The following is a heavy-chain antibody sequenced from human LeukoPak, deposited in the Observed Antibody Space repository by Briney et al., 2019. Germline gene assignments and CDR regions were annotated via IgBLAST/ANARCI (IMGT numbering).Heavy chain of an antibody. J-gene: IGHJ4*02. V-gene: IGHV4-61*02. Sequence: SETLSLTCTVSGGSISSGSYYWSWIRQPAGKGLEWIGRIYTSGSTNYNPSLKSRVTISVDTSKNQFSLKLSSVTAADTAVYYCARDNRHTSSTSWRLDDYGAAVGGDWGQGTLVTVSS. CDR1: GGSISSGSYY. CDR2: IYTSGST. D-gene: IGHD2-2*01. CDR3: ARDNRHTSSTSWRLDDYGAAVGGD.